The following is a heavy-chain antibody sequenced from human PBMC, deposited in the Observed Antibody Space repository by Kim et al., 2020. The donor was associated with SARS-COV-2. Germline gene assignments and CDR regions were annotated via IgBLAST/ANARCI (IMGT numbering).Heavy chain of an antibody. V-gene: IGHV3-7*01. J-gene: IGHJ4*02. CDR2: DGRWK. CDR3: MRDFLGY. Sequence: DGRWKQYVDAVSGRFTISRDNAKNSLFLQMNSLRAGETAVYYCMRDFLGYWGQGTLVTVSS.